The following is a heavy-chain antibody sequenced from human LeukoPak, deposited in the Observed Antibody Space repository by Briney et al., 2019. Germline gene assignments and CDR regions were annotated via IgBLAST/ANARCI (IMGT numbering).Heavy chain of an antibody. V-gene: IGHV5-51*01. D-gene: IGHD6-13*01. CDR1: GYSFTSYW. J-gene: IGHJ3*02. Sequence: GEALKISRKGSGYSFTSYWIGWGRQMPGKGLGGMGSIYPGDSDTRYSSSFQGQVTIPADKSISTAYLQWSSLKASDTAMYYCARGPPGIAAWGAFDIWGQGTMVTVSS. CDR2: IYPGDSDT. CDR3: ARGPPGIAAWGAFDI.